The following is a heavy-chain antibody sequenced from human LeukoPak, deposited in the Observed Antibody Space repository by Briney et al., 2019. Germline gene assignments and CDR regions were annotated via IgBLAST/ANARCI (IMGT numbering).Heavy chain of an antibody. CDR3: ARGNIVVVPAAGVDNWFDP. V-gene: IGHV1-69*06. Sequence: SVKVSCKASGGTFSSYAISWVRQAPGRGLEWMGGIIPIFGTANYAQKFQGRVTITADKSTSTAYMELSSLRSEDTAVYYCARGNIVVVPAAGVDNWFDPWGQGTLVTVSS. CDR2: IIPIFGTA. D-gene: IGHD2-2*01. J-gene: IGHJ5*02. CDR1: GGTFSSYA.